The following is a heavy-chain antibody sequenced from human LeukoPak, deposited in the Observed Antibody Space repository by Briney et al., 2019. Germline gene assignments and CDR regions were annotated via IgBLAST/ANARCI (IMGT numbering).Heavy chain of an antibody. CDR3: ARDIHCSGGSCYPNDAFDI. CDR1: GGSISSYY. CDR2: IYSSGST. V-gene: IGHV4-59*01. Sequence: SETLSLTCTVSGGSISSYYWSWIRQPPGKGLEWIGYIYSSGSTNYNPSLKSRVTISVDTSKNQFSLKLSSVTAADTAVYYCARDIHCSGGSCYPNDAFDIWGQGTMVTVSS. D-gene: IGHD2-15*01. J-gene: IGHJ3*02.